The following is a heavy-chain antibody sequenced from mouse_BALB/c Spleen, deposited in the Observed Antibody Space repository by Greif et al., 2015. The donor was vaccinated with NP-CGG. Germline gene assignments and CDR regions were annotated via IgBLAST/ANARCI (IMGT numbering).Heavy chain of an antibody. CDR2: ISSGGST. CDR3: ARGSYGSPYAMDY. CDR1: GFTFSSYA. Sequence: EVQLVESGGGLVKPGGSLKLSCAASGFTFSSYAMSWVRQTPEKRLEWVASISSGGSTYYPDSVKGRFTISRDNARNILYLQMSSLRSEDTAMYYCARGSYGSPYAMDYWGQGTSVTVSS. D-gene: IGHD1-1*01. V-gene: IGHV5-6-5*01. J-gene: IGHJ4*01.